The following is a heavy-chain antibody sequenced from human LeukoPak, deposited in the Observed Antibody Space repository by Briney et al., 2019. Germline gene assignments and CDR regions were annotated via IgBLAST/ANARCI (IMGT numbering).Heavy chain of an antibody. CDR1: GGSISSYY. D-gene: IGHD5-18*01. J-gene: IGHJ6*03. CDR3: ARARGIQIYYYYMDV. Sequence: KPSETLSLTCTVSGGSISSYYWSWIRQPPGKGLEWVGYIYYSGSTNYNPSLKSRVTISVATSKNQFALKLSSVPAADTAVYYCARARGIQIYYYYMDVWGKGTTVTVSS. CDR2: IYYSGST. V-gene: IGHV4-59*01.